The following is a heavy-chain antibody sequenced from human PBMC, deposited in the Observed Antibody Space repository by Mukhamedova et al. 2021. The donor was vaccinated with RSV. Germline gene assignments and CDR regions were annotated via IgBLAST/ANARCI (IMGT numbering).Heavy chain of an antibody. CDR2: IYYSGST. J-gene: IGHJ4*02. D-gene: IGHD3-22*01. V-gene: IGHV4-39*07. Sequence: IGSIYYSGSTYYNPSLKSRVTISVDTSKNQFSLKLSSVTAADTAVYYCARDRSSRNYYDSSGYHASFDYCGQGTLVTVSS. CDR3: ARDRSSRNYYDSSGYHASFDY.